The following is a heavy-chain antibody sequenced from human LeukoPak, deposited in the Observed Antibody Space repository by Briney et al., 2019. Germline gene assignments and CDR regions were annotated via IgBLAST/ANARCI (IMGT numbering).Heavy chain of an antibody. CDR2: ISGSSSYI. J-gene: IGHJ4*02. Sequence: GGSLRLSCAASGFTFSSYSMNWVRQAPGKGLEWVSSISGSSSYIYYADSVKGRFTISRDNAKNSLYLQMNSLRAEDTAVYYCARPLLWFGESTGAFDYWGQGTLVTVSS. D-gene: IGHD3-10*01. CDR1: GFTFSSYS. V-gene: IGHV3-21*01. CDR3: ARPLLWFGESTGAFDY.